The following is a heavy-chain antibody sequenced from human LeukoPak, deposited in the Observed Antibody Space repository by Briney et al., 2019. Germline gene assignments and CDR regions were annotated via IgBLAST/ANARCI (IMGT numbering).Heavy chain of an antibody. J-gene: IGHJ4*02. Sequence: ASVKVSCKTSRYTFTGYYLHWVRQAPGQGLEWMGWINPSSGDTNYAQRFQGRVTMTRDTSIGTAYMELKSLISDDPAVFYWAISDFADSAVYFDSWGQGTLVIVSS. V-gene: IGHV1-2*02. D-gene: IGHD4-17*01. CDR2: INPSSGDT. CDR3: AISDFADSAVYFDS. CDR1: RYTFTGYY.